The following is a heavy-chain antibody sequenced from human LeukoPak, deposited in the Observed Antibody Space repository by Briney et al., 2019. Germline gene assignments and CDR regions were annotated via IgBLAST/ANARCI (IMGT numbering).Heavy chain of an antibody. V-gene: IGHV3-23*01. J-gene: IGHJ4*02. CDR2: ISGSVGSA. CDR1: GFTFSSYA. CDR3: AKGYCSSTSCPGNY. D-gene: IGHD2-2*01. Sequence: GGSLRLSCAASGFTFSSYAMSWVRRAPGKGLECVSAISGSVGSAYYADSVKGRFTISRDNSKKTLYMQMDSLRAEDTAVYYCAKGYCSSTSCPGNYWGQGTLVTVSS.